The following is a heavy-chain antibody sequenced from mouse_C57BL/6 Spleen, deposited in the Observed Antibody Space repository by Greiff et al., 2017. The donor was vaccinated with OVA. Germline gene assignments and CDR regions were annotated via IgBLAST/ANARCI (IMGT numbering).Heavy chain of an antibody. CDR2: ISSGGSYT. D-gene: IGHD1-1*01. J-gene: IGHJ2*01. CDR3: ASDYYGSSYEGY. CDR1: GFTFSSYG. Sequence: EVQGVESGGDLVKPGGSLKLSCAASGFTFSSYGMSWVRQTPDKRLEWVATISSGGSYTYYPDSVKGRFTISRDNAKNTLYLQMSSLKSEDTAMYYCASDYYGSSYEGYWGQGTTLTVSS. V-gene: IGHV5-6*01.